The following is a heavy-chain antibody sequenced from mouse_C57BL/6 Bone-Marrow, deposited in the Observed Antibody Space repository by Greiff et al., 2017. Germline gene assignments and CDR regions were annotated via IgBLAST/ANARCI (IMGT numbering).Heavy chain of an antibody. Sequence: QVQLKESGAELVKPGASVKLSCKASGYTFTEYTIHWVKQRSGQGLEWIGWIYPGSGSIKYNEKFKVKATLTADKSSSTVYMELSRLTSEDSAVYFCARHEDRMIHHWYFDVWGTGTTVTVSS. D-gene: IGHD2-4*01. V-gene: IGHV1-62-2*01. CDR1: GYTFTEYT. CDR3: ARHEDRMIHHWYFDV. CDR2: IYPGSGSI. J-gene: IGHJ1*03.